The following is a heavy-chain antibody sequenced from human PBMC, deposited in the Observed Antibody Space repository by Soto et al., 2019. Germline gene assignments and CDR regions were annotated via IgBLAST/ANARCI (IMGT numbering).Heavy chain of an antibody. CDR3: ARHGDYDILTGYYLADYYYYYGMDV. CDR2: IYYSGST. Sequence: PSETLSLTCTVSGGSISSSSYYWGWIRQPPGKGLEWIGSIYYSGSTYYNPSLKSRVTISVDTSKNQFSLKLSSVTAADTAVYYCARHGDYDILTGYYLADYYYYYGMDVWGQGTTVTVSS. J-gene: IGHJ6*02. V-gene: IGHV4-39*01. CDR1: GGSISSSSYY. D-gene: IGHD3-9*01.